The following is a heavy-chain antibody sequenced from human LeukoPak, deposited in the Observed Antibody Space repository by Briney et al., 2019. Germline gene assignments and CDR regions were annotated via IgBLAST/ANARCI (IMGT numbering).Heavy chain of an antibody. CDR2: ISSTGNTI. D-gene: IGHD5-24*01. J-gene: IGHJ4*02. Sequence: PGGSLRLACAGSGFTFSDYAINWVRQAPGKGLEWVSYISSTGNTIFYADSVKGRFAISRDNSKKTLYMQMNSLRAEDTAVYYCAREGGDGYNLSYWGQGTLVAVSS. CDR1: GFTFSDYA. CDR3: AREGGDGYNLSY. V-gene: IGHV3-48*01.